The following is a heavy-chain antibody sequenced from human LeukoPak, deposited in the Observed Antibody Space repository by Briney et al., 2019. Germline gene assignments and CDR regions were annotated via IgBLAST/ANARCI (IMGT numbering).Heavy chain of an antibody. V-gene: IGHV4-59*08. CDR3: ARHGSAGHYYYYMDV. D-gene: IGHD3-10*01. J-gene: IGHJ6*03. CDR1: GGSISSYY. Sequence: SETLSLTCTVSGGSISSYYWSWIRQPPGKGLEWIGYIYYSGRTNYNPSLKSRVTISVHTSKNQFSLKLNSVTAADTAVYYCARHGSAGHYYYYMDVWGKGTTVTVSS. CDR2: IYYSGRT.